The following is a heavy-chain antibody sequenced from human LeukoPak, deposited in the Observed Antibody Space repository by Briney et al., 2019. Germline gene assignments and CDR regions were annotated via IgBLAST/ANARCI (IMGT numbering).Heavy chain of an antibody. CDR2: MSPNSGNT. D-gene: IGHD3-16*01. CDR1: GYTFTSYD. Sequence: GASVKVSCKASGYTFTSYDINWVRQATGQGLEWMGWMSPNSGNTGYARKFQGRVTMTRNTSISTAYMELSSLRSEDTAVYYCARGLINRLGFWGQGTLVTVSS. V-gene: IGHV1-8*01. CDR3: ARGLINRLGF. J-gene: IGHJ4*02.